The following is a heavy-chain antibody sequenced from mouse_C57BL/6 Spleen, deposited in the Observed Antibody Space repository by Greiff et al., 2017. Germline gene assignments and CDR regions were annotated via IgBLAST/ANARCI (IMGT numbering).Heavy chain of an antibody. CDR1: GFSLTSYG. J-gene: IGHJ2*01. Sequence: VKLVESGPGLVQPSQSLSITCTVSGFSLTSYGVHWVRQSPGKGLEWLGVIWRGGSTDYNAAFMSRLSITKDNSKSQVFFKMNSLQADDTAIYYCAKNRYYGSSYGYYFDYWGQGTTLTVSS. CDR3: AKNRYYGSSYGYYFDY. V-gene: IGHV2-5*01. D-gene: IGHD1-1*01. CDR2: IWRGGST.